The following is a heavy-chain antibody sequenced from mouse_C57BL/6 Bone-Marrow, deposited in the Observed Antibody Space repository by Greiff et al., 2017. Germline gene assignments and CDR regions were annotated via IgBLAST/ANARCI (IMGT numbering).Heavy chain of an antibody. CDR2: ISSGSSTI. CDR3: ATYGSIAWFAY. Sequence: EVKLVESGGGLVKPGGSLKLSCAASGFTFSDYGMHWVRQAPEKGLEWVAYISSGSSTIYYADTVKGRFTISRDNAKNTLFLQMTSLRSEDTAMYYCATYGSIAWFAYWGQGTLVTVSA. CDR1: GFTFSDYG. J-gene: IGHJ3*01. D-gene: IGHD1-1*01. V-gene: IGHV5-17*01.